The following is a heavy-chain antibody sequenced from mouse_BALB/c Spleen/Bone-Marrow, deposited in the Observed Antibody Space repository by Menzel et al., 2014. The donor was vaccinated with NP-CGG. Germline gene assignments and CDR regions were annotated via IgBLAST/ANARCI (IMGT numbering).Heavy chain of an antibody. CDR2: IRNKANGYTT. Sequence: EVMLVESGVGLVQPGGSLTLSCAPSGFTFTDYYMSWVRQPPGKALEWLGFIRNKANGYTTEYSASVKGRFTISRDNSQSILYLQMNTLRAEHSASHYRARDGSWFAYSGQEALIHVPA. CDR1: GFTFTDYY. V-gene: IGHV7-3*02. J-gene: IGHJ3*01. CDR3: ARDGSWFAY.